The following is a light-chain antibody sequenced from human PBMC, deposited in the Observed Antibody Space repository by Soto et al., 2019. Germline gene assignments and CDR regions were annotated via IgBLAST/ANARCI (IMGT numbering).Light chain of an antibody. V-gene: IGKV1-39*01. J-gene: IGKJ3*01. CDR3: QQSFTTPFT. CDR2: GAF. Sequence: DIQMTQSPSSLFASVGDRVTITCQATQDINIYLNWYQQKPGEAPKLLIQGAFSLQSGVPSRFSGSGSGTDFTLTISTLQPEDFATYYCQQSFTTPFTFGPGTKVDIK. CDR1: QDINIY.